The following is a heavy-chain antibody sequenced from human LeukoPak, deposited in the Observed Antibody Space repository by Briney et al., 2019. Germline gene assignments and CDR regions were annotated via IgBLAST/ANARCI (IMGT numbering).Heavy chain of an antibody. J-gene: IGHJ4*02. V-gene: IGHV4-59*01. CDR3: ARSGGYYDSSTFDY. Sequence: PSETLSLTCTVSGGSISSYYWSWIRQPPGKGLEWIGYIYYSGSTNYNPSLKSRVTISVDTSKNQFSLKLSSVTAADTAVYYCARSGGYYDSSTFDYWGQGTLVTVSS. CDR2: IYYSGST. CDR1: GGSISSYY. D-gene: IGHD3-22*01.